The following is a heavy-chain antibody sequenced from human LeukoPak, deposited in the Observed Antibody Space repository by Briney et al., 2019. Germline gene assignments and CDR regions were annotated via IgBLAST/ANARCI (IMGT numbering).Heavy chain of an antibody. J-gene: IGHJ5*02. Sequence: GGSLRLSCAASGFIFSDYWMHWVRHTPEKGLMWVSKVNSDGSAPQYAESVKGRFTISRDNAKNSLFLQMNSLRAEDTAVYYCAGARGWEFSSWGQGTLVTVSS. D-gene: IGHD1-26*01. V-gene: IGHV3-74*03. CDR3: AGARGWEFSS. CDR2: VNSDGSAP. CDR1: GFIFSDYW.